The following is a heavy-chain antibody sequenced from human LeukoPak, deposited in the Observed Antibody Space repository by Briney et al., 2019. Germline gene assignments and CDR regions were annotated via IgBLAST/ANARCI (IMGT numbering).Heavy chain of an antibody. V-gene: IGHV4-4*07. Sequence: SETLSLTCTVSGGSISSYYWSWIRQPAGKALEWIGRIYTSGSTNYNPSLKSRVTMSVDTSKNQFSLKLSSVTAADTAVYYCAGMTTVTTGAFDIWGQGTMVTVSS. J-gene: IGHJ3*02. D-gene: IGHD4-17*01. CDR3: AGMTTVTTGAFDI. CDR2: IYTSGST. CDR1: GGSISSYY.